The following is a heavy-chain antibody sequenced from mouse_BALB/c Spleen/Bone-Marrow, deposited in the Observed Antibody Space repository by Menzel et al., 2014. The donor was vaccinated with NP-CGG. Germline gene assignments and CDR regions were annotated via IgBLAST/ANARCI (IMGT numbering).Heavy chain of an antibody. CDR1: GFNIKDTY. Sequence: VQLQQSGAELEKPGASVKLSCTASGFNIKDTYMHWVKQRPEQGLEWIGRIDPANGNTKYDPKFQGKATITADTSSNTAYLQLSSLTSEDTAVYYCASYVYGYFFDYWGQGPTLTASS. D-gene: IGHD2-2*01. J-gene: IGHJ2*01. CDR3: ASYVYGYFFDY. V-gene: IGHV14-3*02. CDR2: IDPANGNT.